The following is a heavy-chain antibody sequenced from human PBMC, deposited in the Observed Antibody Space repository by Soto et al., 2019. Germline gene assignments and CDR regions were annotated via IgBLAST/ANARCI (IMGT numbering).Heavy chain of an antibody. CDR3: SEGRITMIRGGNYDI. V-gene: IGHV3-33*01. CDR2: IWYDGSNK. Sequence: GGSLILSCAASGFTFSSYGMHWVRQAPGKGLEWVAVIWYDGSNKYYADSVKGRFTISRDNSKNTLYLQMHSLRAADTAVYYCSEGRITMIRGGNYDIWGQGKMATVS. D-gene: IGHD3-22*01. J-gene: IGHJ3*02. CDR1: GFTFSSYG.